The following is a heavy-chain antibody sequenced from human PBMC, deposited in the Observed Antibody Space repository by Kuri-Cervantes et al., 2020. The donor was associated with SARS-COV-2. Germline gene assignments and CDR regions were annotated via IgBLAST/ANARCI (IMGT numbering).Heavy chain of an antibody. D-gene: IGHD5-18*01. J-gene: IGHJ4*02. CDR2: TNHSGST. CDR1: GGSFSGYY. V-gene: IGHV4-34*01. CDR3: ARGYSYGYEKASDY. Sequence: SETLSLTCAVYGGSFSGYYWSWIRQPPGKGLEWIGETNHSGSTNYNPSLKSRVTISVDTSKNQFSLKLSSVTAADTAVYYCARGYSYGYEKASDYWGQGTLVTVSS.